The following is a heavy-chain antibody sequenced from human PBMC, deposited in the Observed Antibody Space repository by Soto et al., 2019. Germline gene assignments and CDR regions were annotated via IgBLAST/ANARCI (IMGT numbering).Heavy chain of an antibody. D-gene: IGHD1-7*01. J-gene: IGHJ6*03. CDR1: GFTFSSYG. V-gene: IGHV3-33*01. Sequence: GGSLRLSCAASGFTFSSYGMHWVRQAPGKGLEWVAVIWYDGSNKYYADSVKGRFTISRDNSKNTLYLQMNSLRAEDTAVYYCARSDELYYYYMDVWGKGTTVTVSS. CDR2: IWYDGSNK. CDR3: ARSDELYYYYMDV.